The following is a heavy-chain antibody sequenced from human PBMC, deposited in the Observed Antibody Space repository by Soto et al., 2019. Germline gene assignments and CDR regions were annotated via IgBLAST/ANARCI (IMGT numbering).Heavy chain of an antibody. Sequence: GGSLRLSCAVSGFTFSTYWMSWVRQAPVNGLEWLAFISHDGSNKYYADSVKGRFTISRDNSKNTLYLQMNSLRAEDTAVYYCAKDDNYDYVWGTYRSLSFDYWGRGTLVTVSS. V-gene: IGHV3-30*18. CDR3: AKDDNYDYVWGTYRSLSFDY. J-gene: IGHJ4*02. CDR2: ISHDGSNK. D-gene: IGHD3-16*02. CDR1: GFTFSTYW.